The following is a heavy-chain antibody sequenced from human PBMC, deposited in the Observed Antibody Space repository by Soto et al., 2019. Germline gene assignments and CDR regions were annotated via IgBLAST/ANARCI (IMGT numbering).Heavy chain of an antibody. CDR2: LDPSDSYT. V-gene: IGHV5-10-1*01. J-gene: IGHJ6*02. Sequence: GESLKISCTGSGYSFTSYWISWVRQMPGKGLEWMGRLDPSDSYTNYGPSSQGHVTISAAKSISTAYLQWSSLKASDTAMYYCARRCADAQNYYDSSGYPASVWGQGTTVTVSS. CDR1: GYSFTSYW. CDR3: ARRCADAQNYYDSSGYPASV. D-gene: IGHD3-22*01.